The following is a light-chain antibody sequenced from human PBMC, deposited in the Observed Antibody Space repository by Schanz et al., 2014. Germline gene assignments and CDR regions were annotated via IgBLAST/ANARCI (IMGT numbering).Light chain of an antibody. CDR2: GAS. Sequence: EIVLTQFPATLSLSPGERATLSCRASQNVRSYLAWYQQKPGQAPRLLIYGASNRATGIPARFSGSGSGTEFTLTISRLEPEDFAVYYCHHRSNWPPWTFGQGTKVEIK. V-gene: IGKV3-11*01. CDR1: QNVRSY. J-gene: IGKJ1*01. CDR3: HHRSNWPPWT.